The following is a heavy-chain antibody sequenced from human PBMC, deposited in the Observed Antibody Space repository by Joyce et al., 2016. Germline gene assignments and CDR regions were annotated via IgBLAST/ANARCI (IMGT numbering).Heavy chain of an antibody. Sequence: VQLVESGGGLVQPGESLRLSCGVSGRTFRTTWMGGVRQAPGKGLEWIGRIKSKNDGGTLDDIETVKGRFTWSRDDSTNTVYLQMDSLKIEDTAMYYCTTDPRYWGRGTLVTVSS. CDR2: IKSKNDGGTL. CDR3: TTDPRY. J-gene: IGHJ4*02. V-gene: IGHV3-15*01. CDR1: GRTFRTTW.